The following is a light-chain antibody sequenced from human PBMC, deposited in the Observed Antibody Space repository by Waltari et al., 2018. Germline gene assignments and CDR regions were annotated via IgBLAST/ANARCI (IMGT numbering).Light chain of an antibody. V-gene: IGKV1-39*01. CDR2: EAN. CDR1: QIISNY. Sequence: DIVMTHSPSSLSASVGDKVTISCRATQIISNYLNLYQKKPGAGPKLLMYEANTLESGVPTRFSGGRYGTDVTLTINSLQPEDVATYYCQQSYNYPRSFGQGTKLE. J-gene: IGKJ2*03. CDR3: QQSYNYPRS.